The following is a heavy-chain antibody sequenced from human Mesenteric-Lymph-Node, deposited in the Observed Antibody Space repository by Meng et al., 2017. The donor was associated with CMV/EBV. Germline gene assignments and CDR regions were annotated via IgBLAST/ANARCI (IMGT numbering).Heavy chain of an antibody. J-gene: IGHJ4*02. Sequence: GESLKISCAASGFTFNTYALHWVRQAPGKGLDWVARINSEGSDTVYVDSVKGRFTISRDNAKNTLYLQMNSLRVEDTAVYYCARDMRSSPEYWGQGTLVTVSS. V-gene: IGHV3-74*03. D-gene: IGHD6-13*01. CDR2: INSEGSDT. CDR1: GFTFNTYA. CDR3: ARDMRSSPEY.